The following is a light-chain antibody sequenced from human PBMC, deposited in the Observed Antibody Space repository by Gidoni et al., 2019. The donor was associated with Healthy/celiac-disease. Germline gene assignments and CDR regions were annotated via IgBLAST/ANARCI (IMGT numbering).Light chain of an antibody. J-gene: IGKJ2*01. Sequence: DIQMTQSPSSLSASVGDRVTITCRASQSISSYLNWYQQKPGNAPKLLIYAASSLQSEVPSRFSGSGSGTDFTLSISSLQPEDFATYYCQQSYSTPRYTFSQGTKLEIK. CDR3: QQSYSTPRYT. CDR1: QSISSY. V-gene: IGKV1-39*01. CDR2: AAS.